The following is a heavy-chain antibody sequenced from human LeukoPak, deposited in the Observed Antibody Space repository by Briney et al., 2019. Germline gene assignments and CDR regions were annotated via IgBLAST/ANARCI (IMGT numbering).Heavy chain of an antibody. CDR1: GFTFDDYG. Sequence: PGGSLRLSCAASGFTFDDYGMSWVRQAPGKGLEWGANIKQDGSEKNYVDSVKGRFTISRDNAKNSLYLQMNSLRAEDTAVYYCARADGIAVARDYYYMDVWGKGTTVTVSS. J-gene: IGHJ6*03. V-gene: IGHV3-7*01. D-gene: IGHD6-19*01. CDR2: IKQDGSEK. CDR3: ARADGIAVARDYYYMDV.